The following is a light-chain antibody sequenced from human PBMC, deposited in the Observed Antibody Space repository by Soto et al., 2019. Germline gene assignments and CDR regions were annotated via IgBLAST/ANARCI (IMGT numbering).Light chain of an antibody. Sequence: QSVLTQPPSASGTPGQRVTISCSGSSSNIGSNTVNWYQQLPGTAPKLLMYSNTQRPSGVPDRFSGSKSGTSASLAISGLKSEDEADYYCAAWDDSLNGVVFGGGTKLTFL. V-gene: IGLV1-44*01. CDR1: SSNIGSNT. J-gene: IGLJ2*01. CDR3: AAWDDSLNGVV. CDR2: SNT.